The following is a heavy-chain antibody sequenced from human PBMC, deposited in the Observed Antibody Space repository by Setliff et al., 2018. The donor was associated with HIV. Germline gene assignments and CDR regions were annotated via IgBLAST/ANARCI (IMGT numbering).Heavy chain of an antibody. D-gene: IGHD6-6*01. CDR2: INPSSGST. V-gene: IGHV1-46*01. CDR1: GYTFTSYY. Sequence: ASVKVSCKTSGYTFTSYYMHWVRQAPGQGLEWMGIINPSSGSTTYAQKFQGRVTMTRDTSTSTVYMELSSLRSEDTAVYYCARDPAPSSSASYFQHWGQGTPVTVSS. J-gene: IGHJ1*01. CDR3: ARDPAPSSSASYFQH.